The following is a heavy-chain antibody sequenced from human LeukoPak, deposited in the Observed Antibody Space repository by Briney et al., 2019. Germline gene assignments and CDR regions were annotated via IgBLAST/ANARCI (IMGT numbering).Heavy chain of an antibody. J-gene: IGHJ4*02. CDR2: INPNSGGT. CDR1: GYTFTAYY. D-gene: IGHD5-18*01. V-gene: IGHV1-2*02. Sequence: ASVKVSCKASGYTFTAYYMHWVRQAPGQGLEWMGWINPNSGGTNYAQKFQGRVTMTRDTSISTAYMELSRLRSDDTAVYYCARATSQVDTAMVVYFDYWGQGTLVTVSP. CDR3: ARATSQVDTAMVVYFDY.